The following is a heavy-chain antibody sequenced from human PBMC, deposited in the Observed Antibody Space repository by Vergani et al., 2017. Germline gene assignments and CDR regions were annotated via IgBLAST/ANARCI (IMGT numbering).Heavy chain of an antibody. CDR2: SYYSGST. CDR1: GGSISSGDYY. D-gene: IGHD3-10*01. CDR3: ARDWHYYGSWSPRLDP. J-gene: IGHJ5*02. Sequence: QVQLQESGPGLVKPSQTLSLTCTVSGGSISSGDYYWSWIRQPPGKGLEWIGYSYYSGSTYYNPSLKSRVTISVDTSKNQFSLKLSSVTAADTAVYYCARDWHYYGSWSPRLDPWGQGTLVTVSS. V-gene: IGHV4-30-4*08.